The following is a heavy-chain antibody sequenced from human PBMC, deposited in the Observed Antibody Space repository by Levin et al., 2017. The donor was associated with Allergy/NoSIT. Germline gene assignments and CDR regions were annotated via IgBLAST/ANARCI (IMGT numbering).Heavy chain of an antibody. D-gene: IGHD6-19*01. CDR2: INHSGST. V-gene: IGHV4-34*01. Sequence: RSQTLSLTCAVYGGSFSGYYWSWIRQPPGKGLEWIGEINHSGSTNYNPSLKSRVTISVDTSKNQFSLKLSSVTAADTAVYYCARRRGVAGLNFDYWGQGTLVTVSS. CDR1: GGSFSGYY. CDR3: ARRRGVAGLNFDY. J-gene: IGHJ4*02.